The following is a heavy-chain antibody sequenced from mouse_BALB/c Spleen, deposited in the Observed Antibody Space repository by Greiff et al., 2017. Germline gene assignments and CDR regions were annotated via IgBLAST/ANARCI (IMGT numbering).Heavy chain of an antibody. Sequence: QVQLQQPGAELVKPGASVKLSCKASGYTFTSYWMHWVKQRPGQGLEWIGEINPSNGRTNYNEKFKSKATLTVDKSSSTAYMQLSSLTSEDSAVYYCARDCRYEAMDYWGQGTSVTVSS. CDR3: ARDCRYEAMDY. V-gene: IGHV1S81*02. CDR1: GYTFTSYW. D-gene: IGHD2-14*01. J-gene: IGHJ4*01. CDR2: INPSNGRT.